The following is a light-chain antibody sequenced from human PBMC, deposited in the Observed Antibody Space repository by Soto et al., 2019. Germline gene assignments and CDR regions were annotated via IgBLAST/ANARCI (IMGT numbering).Light chain of an antibody. CDR3: QQTYGILT. Sequence: DIQMTQTPMSLSASVGDRVTITCRTGQNIYMNLNWYQQKPGKAPQLLIYAASTLHSGVPSRFSGSGSGTDFALAISSLQPEDSATYYCQQTYGILTFGGGTKVQI. CDR2: AAS. CDR1: QNIYMN. V-gene: IGKV1-39*01. J-gene: IGKJ4*01.